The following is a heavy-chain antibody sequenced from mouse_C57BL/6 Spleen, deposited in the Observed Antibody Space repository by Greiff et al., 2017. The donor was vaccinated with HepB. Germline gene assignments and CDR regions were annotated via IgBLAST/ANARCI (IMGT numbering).Heavy chain of an antibody. V-gene: IGHV1-81*01. CDR1: GYTFTSYG. D-gene: IGHD3-3*01. Sequence: VKLQESGAELARPGASVKLSCKASGYTFTSYGISWVKQRTGQGLEWIGEIYPRSGNTYYNEKFKGKATLTADKSSSTAYMELRSLTSEDSAVYFCARGGRDYYFDYWGQGTTLTVSS. J-gene: IGHJ2*01. CDR2: IYPRSGNT. CDR3: ARGGRDYYFDY.